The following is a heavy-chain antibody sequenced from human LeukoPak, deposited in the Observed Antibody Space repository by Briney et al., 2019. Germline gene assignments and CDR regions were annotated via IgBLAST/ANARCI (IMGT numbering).Heavy chain of an antibody. Sequence: PGRSLRLSCAASGFTFDDYAMHWVRQAPGKGLEWVSGISWNSGSIGYADSVKGRFTISRDNAKNSLYLQMSSLRAEDTALYYCAKDSGYDLKESYFDYWGQGTLVTVSS. CDR1: GFTFDDYA. V-gene: IGHV3-9*01. D-gene: IGHD5-12*01. CDR3: AKDSGYDLKESYFDY. J-gene: IGHJ4*02. CDR2: ISWNSGSI.